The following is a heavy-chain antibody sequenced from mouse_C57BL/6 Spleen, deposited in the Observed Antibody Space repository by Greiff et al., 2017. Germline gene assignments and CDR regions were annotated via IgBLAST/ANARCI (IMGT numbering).Heavy chain of an antibody. CDR2: FHPYNDDT. D-gene: IGHD2-2*01. J-gene: IGHJ3*01. CDR3: ARNGNGYDVGFAY. V-gene: IGHV1-47*01. Sequence: VQLQESGAELVKPGASVKMSCKASGYTFTTYPIEWMKQNHGKSLEWIGNFHPYNDDTKYNEKFKGKATLTVEKSSSTVYLELSRLTSDDSAVYYCARNGNGYDVGFAYWGQGTLVTVSA. CDR1: GYTFTTYP.